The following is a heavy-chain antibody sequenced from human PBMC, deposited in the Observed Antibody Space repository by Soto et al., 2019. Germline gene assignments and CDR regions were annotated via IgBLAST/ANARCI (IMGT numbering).Heavy chain of an antibody. Sequence: QVQLVQSGAEVKKPGSSVKVSCKASGGTFSSYAISWVRQAPGQGLEWMGGIIPIFGTANYAQKFQGRVTITADESTSTAYRELSSLRSEDTAVYYCARGHSSSWYSYYYGMDVWGQGTTVTVSS. D-gene: IGHD6-13*01. V-gene: IGHV1-69*12. CDR3: ARGHSSSWYSYYYGMDV. J-gene: IGHJ6*02. CDR1: GGTFSSYA. CDR2: IIPIFGTA.